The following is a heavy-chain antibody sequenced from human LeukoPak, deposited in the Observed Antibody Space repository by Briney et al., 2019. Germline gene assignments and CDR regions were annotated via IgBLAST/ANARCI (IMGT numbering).Heavy chain of an antibody. J-gene: IGHJ4*02. V-gene: IGHV3-21*01. D-gene: IGHD1-26*01. CDR2: ISSSSSYI. Sequence: PGGSLRLSCAASGFTFSNYNMNWVRQAPGKGLEWVSSISSSSSYIYYADSVKGRFTISRDNAKNSLYLQMHSLRAEDTAVYYCARDLMGWDLHNFVYWGQGTPVTVSS. CDR3: ARDLMGWDLHNFVY. CDR1: GFTFSNYN.